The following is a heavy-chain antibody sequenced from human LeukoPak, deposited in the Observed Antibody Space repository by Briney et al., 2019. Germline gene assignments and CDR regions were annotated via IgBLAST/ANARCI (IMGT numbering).Heavy chain of an antibody. Sequence: KTSETLSLTCTVSGGSISSYYWSWIRQPPGKGLEWIGYIYYSGSTNYNPSLKSRVTISVDTSKNQFSLKLSSVTAADTAVYYCARALYRRDSSSSASYFDYWGQGTLVTVSS. CDR1: GGSISSYY. CDR3: ARALYRRDSSSSASYFDY. J-gene: IGHJ4*02. D-gene: IGHD6-6*01. V-gene: IGHV4-59*01. CDR2: IYYSGST.